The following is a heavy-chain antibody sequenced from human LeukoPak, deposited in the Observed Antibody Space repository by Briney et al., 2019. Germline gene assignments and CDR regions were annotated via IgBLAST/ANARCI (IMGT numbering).Heavy chain of an antibody. D-gene: IGHD3-22*01. V-gene: IGHV1-2*02. CDR2: INPNSGGT. J-gene: IGHJ4*02. CDR1: GYTFTCYY. Sequence: ASVKVSCKASGYTFTCYYMHWVRQAPGQGLEWMGWINPNSGGTNYAQKFQGRVTMTRDTSISTAYMELSRLRSDDTAVYYCARGLFTYDSSVGDYFDYWGQGTLVTVSS. CDR3: ARGLFTYDSSVGDYFDY.